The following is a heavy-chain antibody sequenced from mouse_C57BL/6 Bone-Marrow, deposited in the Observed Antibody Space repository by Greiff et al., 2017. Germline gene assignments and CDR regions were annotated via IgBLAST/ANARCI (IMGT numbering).Heavy chain of an antibody. CDR1: GYTFTSYG. J-gene: IGHJ1*03. CDR3: ARKHDYYGSSSLYWYFDV. V-gene: IGHV1-81*01. D-gene: IGHD1-1*01. CDR2: IYPRSGNT. Sequence: QVQLQQSGAELARPGASVKLSCKASGYTFTSYGISWVKQRTGQGLEWIGEIYPRSGNTYYNEKFKGKATLTADKSSSTAYMELRSLTSEDSAVYLCARKHDYYGSSSLYWYFDVWGTGTTVTVSS.